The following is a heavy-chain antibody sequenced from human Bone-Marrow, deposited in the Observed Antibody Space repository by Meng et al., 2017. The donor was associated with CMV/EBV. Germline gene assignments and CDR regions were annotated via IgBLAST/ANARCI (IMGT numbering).Heavy chain of an antibody. D-gene: IGHD1-1*01. J-gene: IGHJ4*01. Sequence: SETLSLTCTVSGGSISSDYWSWIRQPPGKGLEWIGYIYYSGSTNYNPTLKSRVTISVDTSKNQFYLKLSSVTAADTAVYYCRIVEMANSQDYWGQGTMVTVSS. CDR1: GGSISSDY. CDR3: RIVEMANSQDY. CDR2: IYYSGST. V-gene: IGHV4-59*01.